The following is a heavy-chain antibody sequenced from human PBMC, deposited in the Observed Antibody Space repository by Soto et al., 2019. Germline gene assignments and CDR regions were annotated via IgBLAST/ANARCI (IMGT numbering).Heavy chain of an antibody. Sequence: GGSLRLSCAASGFTFSNAWMSWVRQAPGKGLEWVGRIKSKTDGGTTDYAAPVKGRFTISRNDAKNQLYLQMNSLKTEDTAVYYCTTDVVVVAATTSWTGSLDYWGQGTLVTVSS. CDR1: GFTFSNAW. CDR2: IKSKTDGGTT. D-gene: IGHD2-15*01. J-gene: IGHJ4*02. CDR3: TTDVVVVAATTSWTGSLDY. V-gene: IGHV3-15*01.